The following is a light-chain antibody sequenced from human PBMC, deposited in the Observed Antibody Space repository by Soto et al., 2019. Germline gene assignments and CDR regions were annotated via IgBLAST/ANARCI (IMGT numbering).Light chain of an antibody. J-gene: IGKJ1*01. CDR3: RQYGSSRT. Sequence: EIVLTQSPGTLSLSPGERATLSCRASQSVSSSYLAWYQQKPGQAPRLLIYGASSRATGIPDRFSGSGSGTDFTLTISRLEPEDFAVYYCRQYGSSRTFGQGTKVEIK. V-gene: IGKV3-20*01. CDR2: GAS. CDR1: QSVSSSY.